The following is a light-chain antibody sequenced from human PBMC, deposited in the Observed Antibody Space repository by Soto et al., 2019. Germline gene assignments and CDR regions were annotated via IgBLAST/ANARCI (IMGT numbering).Light chain of an antibody. CDR3: QQYHNYPRT. J-gene: IGKJ1*01. CDR2: DAS. Sequence: DIQMTQSPSTLSASVGDTVTITCRASQSISTWSAWYQQKPGKAPELVIYDASKLHRGVPSRFSGSGSGTEFNLTINGLQPDDFATYYFQQYHNYPRTFGQGTKVELK. V-gene: IGKV1-5*01. CDR1: QSISTW.